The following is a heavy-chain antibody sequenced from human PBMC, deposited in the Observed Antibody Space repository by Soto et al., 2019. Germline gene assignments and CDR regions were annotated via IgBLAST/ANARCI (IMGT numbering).Heavy chain of an antibody. CDR3: MSAASETRFAGVDG. CDR2: ITVYNGQT. D-gene: IGHD2-15*01. J-gene: IGHJ6*02. V-gene: IGHV1-18*04. CDR1: GYSFTSYG. Sequence: QGQLVQSGAEMKKVGASVKVSCKASGYSFTSYGINWVRQAPGQGLEWLGCITVYNGQTNYAQNFQGRVTMTTGSPASTADLQPRRLRPGDTVVYCWMSAASETRFAGVDGWGQGTTVTVSS.